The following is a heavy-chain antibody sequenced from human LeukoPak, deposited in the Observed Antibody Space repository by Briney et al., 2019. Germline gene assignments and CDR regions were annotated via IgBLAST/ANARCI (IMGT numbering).Heavy chain of an antibody. Sequence: ASVKVSCKASGYTFTGYYMHWVRQAPGQGLEWMGWINPNSGGTNYAQKFQGRVTMTRDTSISTAYMELSRLRSDDTAVYYCARGGLFYDFWSGYYYWGQGTLVTVSS. J-gene: IGHJ4*02. D-gene: IGHD3-3*01. V-gene: IGHV1-2*02. CDR2: INPNSGGT. CDR1: GYTFTGYY. CDR3: ARGGLFYDFWSGYYY.